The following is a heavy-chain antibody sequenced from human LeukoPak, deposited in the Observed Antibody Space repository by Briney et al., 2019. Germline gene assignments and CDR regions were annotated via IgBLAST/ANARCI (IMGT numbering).Heavy chain of an antibody. Sequence: PSETLSLTCAVYGGSFSGYYWSWIRQPPGKGLEWIGEINHSGSTNYNPSLKSRVTISVDTSKNQFSLKLSSVTAADTAVYYCARGPVGGSSDAFDIWGQGTMVTVSS. D-gene: IGHD1-26*01. CDR2: INHSGST. V-gene: IGHV4-34*01. CDR1: GGSFSGYY. CDR3: ARGPVGGSSDAFDI. J-gene: IGHJ3*02.